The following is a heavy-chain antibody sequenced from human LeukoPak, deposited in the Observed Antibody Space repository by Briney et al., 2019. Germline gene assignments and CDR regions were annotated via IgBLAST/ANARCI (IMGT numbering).Heavy chain of an antibody. CDR2: ISSSSSYI. CDR3: AKVRWDNSGWYYLDY. V-gene: IGHV3-21*01. Sequence: GGSLRLSCAASGFTFSSYSMNWVRQAPGKGLEWVSSISSSSSYIYYADSVKGRFTISRDNAKNSLYLQMNSLRTEDTAVYYCAKVRWDNSGWYYLDYWGQGTLVTVSS. D-gene: IGHD6-19*01. J-gene: IGHJ4*02. CDR1: GFTFSSYS.